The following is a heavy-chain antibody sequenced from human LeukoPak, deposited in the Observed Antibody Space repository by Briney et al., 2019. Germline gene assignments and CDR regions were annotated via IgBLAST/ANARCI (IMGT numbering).Heavy chain of an antibody. D-gene: IGHD3-3*02. Sequence: GGSLRLSCAASGFIVSSHYMTWVRQAPGKGLEWVSVIHNDGSTYYADSVKGRFTIPRDNSKNTLYLQMNSLRVEDTAVYYCAALARDYWGQGILVTVSS. CDR1: GFIVSSHY. V-gene: IGHV3-53*01. CDR2: IHNDGST. J-gene: IGHJ4*02. CDR3: AALARDY.